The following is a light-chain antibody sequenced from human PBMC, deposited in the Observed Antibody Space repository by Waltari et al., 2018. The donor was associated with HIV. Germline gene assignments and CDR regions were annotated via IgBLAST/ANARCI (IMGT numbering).Light chain of an antibody. Sequence: QSVLTQPPSASGTPGQRVTISCSGSSSNIGSNTVNWYQQLPGTAPKLLIYNNNQRPSGVPDRFSCSKAGTSASRAISGLQSEDEADYYCAAWDDSLNGVIFGGGTKLTVL. CDR2: NNN. J-gene: IGLJ2*01. V-gene: IGLV1-44*01. CDR1: SSNIGSNT. CDR3: AAWDDSLNGVI.